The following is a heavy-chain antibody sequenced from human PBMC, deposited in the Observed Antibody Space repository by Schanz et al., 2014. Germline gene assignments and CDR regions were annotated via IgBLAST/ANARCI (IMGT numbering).Heavy chain of an antibody. Sequence: EVQLVESGGGLVQPGGSLRLSCTASGFTFSSYSMNWVRQAPGKGLEWVSYVSRSTPDIYYADSVKGRFTRSRDNAKTSVCLERNSLRAEDTAVYYCVRDSCFEFDYWGQGTLVTVSS. V-gene: IGHV3-48*01. J-gene: IGHJ4*02. CDR2: VSRSTPDI. CDR1: GFTFSSYS. CDR3: VRDSCFEFDY.